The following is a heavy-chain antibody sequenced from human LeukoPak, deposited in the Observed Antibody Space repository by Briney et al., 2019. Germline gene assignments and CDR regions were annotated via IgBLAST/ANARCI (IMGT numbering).Heavy chain of an antibody. D-gene: IGHD5-18*01. Sequence: GGSLRLSCAASGFTFSNYWMSWVRQAPGKGLEWVANIKQDASEKYYVNSVKARSSISRENAQNSLNLHMNSLRAEDTAVSYCAREGPYSYAGYWGPGSQVTASS. V-gene: IGHV3-7*01. J-gene: IGHJ4*02. CDR1: GFTFSNYW. CDR2: IKQDASEK. CDR3: AREGPYSYAGY.